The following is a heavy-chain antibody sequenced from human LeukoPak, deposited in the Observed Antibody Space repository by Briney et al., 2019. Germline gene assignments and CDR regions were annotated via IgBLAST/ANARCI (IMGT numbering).Heavy chain of an antibody. D-gene: IGHD6-13*01. V-gene: IGHV4-31*03. Sequence: ASQTLSLTCTVSGGSVTSGDYYWTWIRQQPGKGLEWIGYIYYSGDTYYNPSLKSRLTMSVDTSKSQFSLKLRSLTAADTAVYYCAREGAATGTPRAFDLWGQGTMITVSS. CDR3: AREGAATGTPRAFDL. J-gene: IGHJ3*01. CDR2: IYYSGDT. CDR1: GGSVTSGDYY.